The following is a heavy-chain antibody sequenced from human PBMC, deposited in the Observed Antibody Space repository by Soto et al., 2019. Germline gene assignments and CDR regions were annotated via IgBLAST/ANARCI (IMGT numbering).Heavy chain of an antibody. D-gene: IGHD3-22*01. V-gene: IGHV3-7*01. CDR2: IKQDGSEK. CDR3: ARDTYYHDSSGYTLFDY. CDR1: GFTFSSYW. Sequence: LRLSCAASGFTFSSYWMSWVRQAPWKGLEWVANIKQDGSEKYYVDSVKGRFTISRDNAKNSLYLQMDNLRAEDTAVYYCARDTYYHDSSGYTLFDYWGQGTLVTVSS. J-gene: IGHJ4*02.